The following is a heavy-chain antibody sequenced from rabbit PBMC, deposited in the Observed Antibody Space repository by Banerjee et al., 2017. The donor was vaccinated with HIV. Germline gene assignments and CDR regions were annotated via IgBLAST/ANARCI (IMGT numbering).Heavy chain of an antibody. J-gene: IGHJ4*01. CDR3: ARRDFGGDGDYNL. D-gene: IGHD2-1*01. CDR1: GFSFSSYYY. Sequence: QEQLVESGGGLVKPEGSLTLTCTASGFSFSSYYYMYWVRQAPGKGLEWIGFIDTNTGKTFYASWAKGRFTISKTSPTTVTLQMTSLTAADTATYFCARRDFGGDGDYNLWGPGTLVTVS. V-gene: IGHV1S45*01. CDR2: IDTNTGKT.